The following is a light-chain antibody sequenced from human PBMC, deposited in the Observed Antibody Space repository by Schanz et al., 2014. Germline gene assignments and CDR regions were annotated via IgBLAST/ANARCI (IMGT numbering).Light chain of an antibody. Sequence: QSALTQPASVSGSPGQSITISCTGTSSDVGGYKYVSWYQQHPGKAPKLMIYEGSKRPSGVSNRFSGSKSGNTASLTISGLQAEDEADYYCSSYTSSTTLVFGGGTKLTVL. CDR2: EGS. V-gene: IGLV2-14*01. CDR1: SSDVGGYKY. J-gene: IGLJ3*02. CDR3: SSYTSSTTLV.